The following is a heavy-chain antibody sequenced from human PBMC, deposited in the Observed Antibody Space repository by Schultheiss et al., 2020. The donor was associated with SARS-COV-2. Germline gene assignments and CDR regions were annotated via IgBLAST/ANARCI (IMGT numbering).Heavy chain of an antibody. J-gene: IGHJ4*02. D-gene: IGHD5-24*01. V-gene: IGHV5-51*01. CDR2: IYPGDSDT. CDR1: GYSFTSYW. Sequence: GESLKISCKGSGYSFTSYWIGWVRQMPGKGLEWMGIIYPGDSDTRYSPSFQGQVTISADKSISTAYLQWSSLKASDTAMYYCATGETRWLQLRRGFDYWGQGTLVTVSS. CDR3: ATGETRWLQLRRGFDY.